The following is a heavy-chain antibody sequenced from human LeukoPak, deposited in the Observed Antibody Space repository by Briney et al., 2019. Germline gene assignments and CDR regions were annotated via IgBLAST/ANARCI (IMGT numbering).Heavy chain of an antibody. CDR1: GFTFRSYA. CDR3: AKVVYYDGSEGLRAYCDY. V-gene: IGHV3-23*01. Sequence: AESLRLTCTVSGFTFRSYAMSWVRQPPGKGLEWVSTISDSGGSTYYADSVKGRFTISRENSKNTVYLQMNRLRAEDTAVDYCAKVVYYDGSEGLRAYCDYWGQGTLVSVSS. J-gene: IGHJ4*02. CDR2: ISDSGGST. D-gene: IGHD3-22*01.